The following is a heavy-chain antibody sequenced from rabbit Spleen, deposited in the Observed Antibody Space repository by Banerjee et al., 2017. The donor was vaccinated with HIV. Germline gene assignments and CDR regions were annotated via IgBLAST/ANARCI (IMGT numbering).Heavy chain of an antibody. J-gene: IGHJ4*01. D-gene: IGHD2-1*01. Sequence: IACIDTGSSGTTYYTNWARGRFTISKTSSTTVTLQMTSLTAADTATYFCARSGDDYGDYFNLWGQGTLVTVS. CDR2: IDTGSSGTT. CDR3: ARSGDDYGDYFNL. V-gene: IGHV1S40*01.